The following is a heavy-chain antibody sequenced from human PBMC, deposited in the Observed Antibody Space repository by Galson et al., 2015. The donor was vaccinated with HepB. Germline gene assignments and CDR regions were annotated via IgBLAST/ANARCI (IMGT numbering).Heavy chain of an antibody. V-gene: IGHV3-23*01. Sequence: SLRLSCAASGFTFSSYAMSWVRQAPGKGLEWVSAISGSGGSTYYADSVKGRFTISRDNSKNTLYLQMNSLRAEDTAVYYCAKVGLYSSSWLGSWYDYWGQGTLVTVSS. CDR1: GFTFSSYA. CDR2: ISGSGGST. D-gene: IGHD6-13*01. CDR3: AKVGLYSSSWLGSWYDY. J-gene: IGHJ4*02.